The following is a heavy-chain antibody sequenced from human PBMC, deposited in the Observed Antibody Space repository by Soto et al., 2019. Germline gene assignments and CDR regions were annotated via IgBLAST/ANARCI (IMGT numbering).Heavy chain of an antibody. J-gene: IGHJ6*02. CDR3: AREYPPYYYYYGMDV. CDR2: MNPNSGNT. Sequence: QVQLVQSGAEVKKPGASVKVSCKASGYTFTSYDINWVRQATGQGLEWMGWMNPNSGNTGYAQKFQGRVTMTRNTSISTAYMELSSLRSEDTALYYCAREYPPYYYYYGMDVWGQGTTVTVSS. V-gene: IGHV1-8*01. CDR1: GYTFTSYD. D-gene: IGHD2-2*02.